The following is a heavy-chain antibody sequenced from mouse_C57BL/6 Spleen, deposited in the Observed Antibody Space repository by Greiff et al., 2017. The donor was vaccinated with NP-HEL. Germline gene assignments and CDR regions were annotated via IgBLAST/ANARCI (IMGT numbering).Heavy chain of an antibody. J-gene: IGHJ3*01. Sequence: LVESGAELMKPGASVKLSCKATGYTFTGYWIEWVKQRPGHGLEWIGEILPGSGSTNYNEKFKGKATFTADTSSNTAYMQLSSLTTEDSAIYYCASSRYYGNYGGFAYWGQGTLVTVSA. V-gene: IGHV1-9*01. CDR1: GYTFTGYW. CDR2: ILPGSGST. CDR3: ASSRYYGNYGGFAY. D-gene: IGHD2-1*01.